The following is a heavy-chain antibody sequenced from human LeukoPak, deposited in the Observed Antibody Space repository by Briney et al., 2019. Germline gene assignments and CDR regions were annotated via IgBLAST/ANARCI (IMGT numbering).Heavy chain of an antibody. CDR2: ISSNGGST. D-gene: IGHD4-17*01. CDR1: GFTFSSYA. Sequence: GGSLRLSCAASGFTFSSYAMHWVRQAPGKGLEYVSAISSNGGSTYYANSVKGRFTISRDNSKNTLYLQMGSLRAEDMAVYYCARDREKRPGDFPFDYWGQGTLVTVSS. J-gene: IGHJ4*02. CDR3: ARDREKRPGDFPFDY. V-gene: IGHV3-64*01.